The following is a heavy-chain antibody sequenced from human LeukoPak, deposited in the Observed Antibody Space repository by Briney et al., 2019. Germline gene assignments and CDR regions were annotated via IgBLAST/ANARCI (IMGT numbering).Heavy chain of an antibody. CDR3: AKSPPRKVVPAAILDY. D-gene: IGHD2-2*01. CDR1: GFTFSSYA. V-gene: IGHV3-23*01. Sequence: SGRSLRLSCAASGFTFSSYAMHWVRQAPGKGLEWVSAISGSGGSTYYADSVKGRFTISRDNSKNTLYLQMNSLRAEDTAVYYCAKSPPRKVVPAAILDYWGQGTLVTVSS. J-gene: IGHJ4*02. CDR2: ISGSGGST.